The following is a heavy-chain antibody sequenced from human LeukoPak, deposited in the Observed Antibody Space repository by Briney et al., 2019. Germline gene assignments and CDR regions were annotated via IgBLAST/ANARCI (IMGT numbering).Heavy chain of an antibody. CDR3: ARHSRSGSGGYENAFDI. CDR1: GGYINSYY. D-gene: IGHD5-12*01. Sequence: PSETLSLTCTVSGGYINSYYWDWIRQSPAKGLEWIGNIYSGGSTYYTPSLKSRVTISVDTSKNQFSLKLSSVTAADTAIYFCARHSRSGSGGYENAFDIWGQGTMVTVSS. V-gene: IGHV4-39*01. CDR2: IYSGGST. J-gene: IGHJ3*02.